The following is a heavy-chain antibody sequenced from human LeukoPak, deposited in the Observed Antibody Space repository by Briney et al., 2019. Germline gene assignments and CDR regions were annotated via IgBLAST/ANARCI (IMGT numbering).Heavy chain of an antibody. D-gene: IGHD4/OR15-4a*01. CDR2: ITSSSSSI. Sequence: GGSLSLSCVASGFTFSIYTMSWVRQAPGKGLEWVSSITSSSSSIYSADSVKGRLTISRDNAKNSLYLEMNSLRDEDTAVYYCARDLAWGAYWGQGTLVTVSS. J-gene: IGHJ4*02. V-gene: IGHV3-21*01. CDR1: GFTFSIYT. CDR3: ARDLAWGAY.